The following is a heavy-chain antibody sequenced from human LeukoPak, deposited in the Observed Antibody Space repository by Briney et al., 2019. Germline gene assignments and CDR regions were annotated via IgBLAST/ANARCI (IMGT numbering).Heavy chain of an antibody. V-gene: IGHV1-18*01. CDR3: ARAYYDFWSGYSMYGMDV. D-gene: IGHD3-3*01. Sequence: GASAKVSCKTSGYTFTSYGISWVRQAPGQGLEWMGWICAYNGNTNYAQKLQGRVTMTTDTSTSTAYMELRSLRSDDTAVYYCARAYYDFWSGYSMYGMDVWGQGTTVTVSS. CDR2: ICAYNGNT. J-gene: IGHJ6*02. CDR1: GYTFTSYG.